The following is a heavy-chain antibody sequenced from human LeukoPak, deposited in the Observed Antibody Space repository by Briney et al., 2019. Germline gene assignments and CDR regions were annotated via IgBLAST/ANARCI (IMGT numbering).Heavy chain of an antibody. Sequence: GGSLRLSCAASGFTFKNYAMSWVRQAPGKGLKWVSAITGSGGTTYYADSVKGRFTISRDNSKNTLYLQMNSLRAEDTAVYYCAKEVVPATFDYWGQGTLVTVSS. J-gene: IGHJ4*02. CDR3: AKEVVPATFDY. CDR1: GFTFKNYA. V-gene: IGHV3-23*01. D-gene: IGHD2-2*01. CDR2: ITGSGGTT.